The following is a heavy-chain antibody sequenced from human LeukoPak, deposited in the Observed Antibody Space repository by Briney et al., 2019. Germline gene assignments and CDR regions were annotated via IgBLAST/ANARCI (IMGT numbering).Heavy chain of an antibody. CDR3: ASNGHYDSSGYYYYYMDV. J-gene: IGHJ6*03. CDR2: IIPIFGTA. V-gene: IGHV1-69*05. Sequence: SVKVSCKASGGTFSSYAIIWVRQAPGQGLEWMGGIIPIFGTANYAQKFQGRVTITTDESTSTAYMELSSLRSEDTAMYYCASNGHYDSSGYYYYYMDVWGKGTTVTVSS. CDR1: GGTFSSYA. D-gene: IGHD3-22*01.